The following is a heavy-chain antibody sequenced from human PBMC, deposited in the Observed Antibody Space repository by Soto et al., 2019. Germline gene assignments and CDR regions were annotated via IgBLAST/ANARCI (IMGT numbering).Heavy chain of an antibody. J-gene: IGHJ4*02. CDR1: GYTLTELS. CDR2: FDPEDGET. CDR3: ATTAITIFGVVGEQLFDY. Sequence: ASVKVSCKVSGYTLTELSMHWVRQAPGKGLEWMGGFDPEDGETIYAQKFQGRVTMTEDTSTDTAYMELSSLRSEDTAVYYCATTAITIFGVVGEQLFDYWGQGTLVTVSS. D-gene: IGHD3-3*01. V-gene: IGHV1-24*01.